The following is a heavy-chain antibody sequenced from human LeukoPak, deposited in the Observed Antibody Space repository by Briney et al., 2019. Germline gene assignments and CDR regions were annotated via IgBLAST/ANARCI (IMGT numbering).Heavy chain of an antibody. V-gene: IGHV4-59*08. CDR1: GGSINSDY. CDR3: ARQGHKLTLVDYYGMDV. D-gene: IGHD1-26*01. CDR2: MYYSGSST. Sequence: SETLSLTCTVSGGSINSDYWSWVRQPPGKGLEWIGYMYYSGSSTNYNPSLKSRVTTSGDRSKNQFSLKLSSVTAADTAVYYCARQGHKLTLVDYYGMDVWGQGTTVTVSS. J-gene: IGHJ6*02.